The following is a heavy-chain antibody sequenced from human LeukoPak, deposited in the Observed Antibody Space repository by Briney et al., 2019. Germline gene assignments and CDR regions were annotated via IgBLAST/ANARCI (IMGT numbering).Heavy chain of an antibody. CDR2: TYYRSKWYI. D-gene: IGHD6-19*01. Sequence: SQTLSLTCDISGDSVSSNSAGRNWIRQSPSRGLEWLGRTYYRSKWYIDYTVSVKSRITINPDTSKNQFSLQLHSVTLEDTAVYYCARARCSSGWFLDYWGQGTLVTVSS. J-gene: IGHJ4*02. V-gene: IGHV6-1*01. CDR1: GDSVSSNSAG. CDR3: ARARCSSGWFLDY.